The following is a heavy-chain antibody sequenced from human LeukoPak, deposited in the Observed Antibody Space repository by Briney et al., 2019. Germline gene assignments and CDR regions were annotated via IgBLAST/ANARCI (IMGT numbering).Heavy chain of an antibody. Sequence: GGSLRLSCAASGFTFSSYAMNWVRQAPGKGLEWVSAITGSGGRTYYADSVKGRFIISRDNSKNTMYLQMNSLRAEDTGVYYCVKDSGWIQFIDWGQGTPVTVSS. CDR3: VKDSGWIQFID. J-gene: IGHJ4*02. CDR2: ITGSGGRT. V-gene: IGHV3-23*01. D-gene: IGHD5-18*01. CDR1: GFTFSSYA.